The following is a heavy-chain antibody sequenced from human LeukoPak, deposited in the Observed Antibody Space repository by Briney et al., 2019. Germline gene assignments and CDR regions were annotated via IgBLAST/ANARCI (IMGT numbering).Heavy chain of an antibody. CDR3: ASLCSSGWYGEQFDY. Sequence: GGSLRLSCAASGFTFSSYSMNWVRQAPGKGLEWVSSISSSSSYIYYADSVKGRFTISRDNAKNSLYLQMNSLRAEDTAVYYCASLCSSGWYGEQFDYWGQGTLVTVSS. D-gene: IGHD6-19*01. V-gene: IGHV3-21*01. J-gene: IGHJ4*02. CDR1: GFTFSSYS. CDR2: ISSSSSYI.